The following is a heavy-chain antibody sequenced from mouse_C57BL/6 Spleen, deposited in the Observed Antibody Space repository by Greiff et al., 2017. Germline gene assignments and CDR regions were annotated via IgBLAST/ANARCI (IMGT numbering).Heavy chain of an antibody. CDR3: VREGGFYREFSY. CDR2: IRSKSSNYAT. D-gene: IGHD1-1*02. Sequence: EVQGVESGGGLVQPKGSLKLSCAASGFTFNTYAMHWVRQAPGKGLEWVARIRSKSSNYATYYADSVKDRFTISRDDSQSMLYLQMNNLKTEDTAMDYCVREGGFYREFSYWGQGTLVTVSA. V-gene: IGHV10-3*01. CDR1: GFTFNTYA. J-gene: IGHJ3*01.